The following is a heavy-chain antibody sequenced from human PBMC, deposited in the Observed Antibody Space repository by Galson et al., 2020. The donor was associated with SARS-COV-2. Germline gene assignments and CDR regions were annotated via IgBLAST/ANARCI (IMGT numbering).Heavy chain of an antibody. CDR2: INHSGST. D-gene: IGHD6-13*01. CDR1: GGSFSGYY. V-gene: IGHV4-34*01. CDR3: ARGRDKGGSSWSPGVDY. J-gene: IGHJ4*02. Sequence: GSLSLTCAVYGGSFSGYYWSWIRQPPGKGLEWIGEINHSGSTNYNPSLKSRVTISVDTSKNQFSLKLSSVTAADTAVYYCARGRDKGGSSWSPGVDYWGQGTLVTVSS.